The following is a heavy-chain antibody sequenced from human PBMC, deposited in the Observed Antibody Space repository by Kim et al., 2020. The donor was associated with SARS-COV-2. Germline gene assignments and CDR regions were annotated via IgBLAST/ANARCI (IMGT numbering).Heavy chain of an antibody. V-gene: IGHV1-69*04. J-gene: IGHJ4*02. CDR3: ARGDYGGNSVHWGSWDFDY. CDR1: GGTFSSYA. Sequence: SVKVSCKASGGTFSSYAISWVRQAPGQGLEWMGRIIPILGIANYAQKFQGRVTITADKSTSTAYMELSSLRSEDTAVYYCARGDYGGNSVHWGSWDFDYWGQGTLVTVSS. D-gene: IGHD4-17*01. CDR2: IIPILGIA.